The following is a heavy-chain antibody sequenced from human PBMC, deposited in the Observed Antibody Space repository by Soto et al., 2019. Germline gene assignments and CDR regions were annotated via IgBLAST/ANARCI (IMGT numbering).Heavy chain of an antibody. D-gene: IGHD2-2*01. J-gene: IGHJ4*02. V-gene: IGHV3-48*01. Sequence: EVQLVESGGGLVQPGGSLRLSCAASGFTFSSYSMNWVRQAPGKGLEWVSYISSSSSTIYYADSVKGRFTISRDNAKNSLYLQMISLRAEDTAVYYCASLEYPLQVGWRYWVQGTLVTVSS. CDR1: GFTFSSYS. CDR2: ISSSSSTI. CDR3: ASLEYPLQVGWRY.